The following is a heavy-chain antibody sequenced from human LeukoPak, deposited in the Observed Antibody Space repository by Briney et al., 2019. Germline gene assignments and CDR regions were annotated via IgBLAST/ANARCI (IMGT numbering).Heavy chain of an antibody. CDR2: IYYSGST. CDR3: ARGESGSYDGYYHYMDV. V-gene: IGHV4-59*01. D-gene: IGHD1-26*01. J-gene: IGHJ6*03. CDR1: GGSISSYY. Sequence: SETLSLTCTVSGGSISSYYWSWIRQPPGKGLEWIGYIYYSGSTNYNPSLKSRVTISVDTSKNQFSLKLSSVTAADTAVYYCARGESGSYDGYYHYMDVWGKGTTVTVSS.